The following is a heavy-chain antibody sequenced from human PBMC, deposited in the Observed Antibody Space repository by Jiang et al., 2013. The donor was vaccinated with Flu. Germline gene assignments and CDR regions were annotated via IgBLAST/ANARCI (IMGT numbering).Heavy chain of an antibody. D-gene: IGHD4-17*01. CDR3: ARDHHDYGPDGFDV. J-gene: IGHJ3*01. CDR1: GGSISSGGYY. V-gene: IGHV4-31*03. CDR2: IYYSGNT. Sequence: GSGLVKPSQTLSLTCTVSGGSISSGGYYWNWIRQHPGKGLEWIGYIYYSGNTDYSPSLKSRVTISVDTSKNQFSLKLTSVTAADTAVYYCARDHHDYGPDGFDVWGQGTMVTVSS.